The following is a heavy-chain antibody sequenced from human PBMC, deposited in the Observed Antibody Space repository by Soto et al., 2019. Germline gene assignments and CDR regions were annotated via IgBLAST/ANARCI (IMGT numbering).Heavy chain of an antibody. D-gene: IGHD3-22*01. J-gene: IGHJ3*01. CDR1: GFTFRSND. CDR2: IYSGGST. Sequence: EVQLVESGGGLIQPVGSLRLSCAASGFTFRSNDMNWVRQAPGKGLEWVSLIYSGGSTYYADSVKGRFTISRDNSKNTLYLQMSSLRAEDTAVYYCATRPLLPGAPWGQGTMVTVSS. CDR3: ATRPLLPGAP. V-gene: IGHV3-53*01.